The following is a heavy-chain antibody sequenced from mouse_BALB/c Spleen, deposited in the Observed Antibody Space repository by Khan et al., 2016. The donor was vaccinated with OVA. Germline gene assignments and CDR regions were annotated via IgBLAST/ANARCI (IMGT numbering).Heavy chain of an antibody. Sequence: QVQLQQSGAELARPGASVKLSCKASGYTFTDYYINWVKQRTGQGLEWIGEISPGSGDTYYNERFKGKATLTADKSSSTAYMPPSSLTSEASAVYFCARRNYFGYTFAYWGQGTLVTVSA. D-gene: IGHD1-2*01. V-gene: IGHV1-77*01. J-gene: IGHJ3*01. CDR3: ARRNYFGYTFAY. CDR1: GYTFTDYY. CDR2: ISPGSGDT.